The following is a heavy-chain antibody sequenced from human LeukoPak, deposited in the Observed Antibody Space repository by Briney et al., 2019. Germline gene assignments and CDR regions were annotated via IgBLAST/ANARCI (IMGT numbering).Heavy chain of an antibody. CDR2: IYSGDAT. D-gene: IGHD1-26*01. CDR3: AREEDRWEWFDP. V-gene: IGHV3-66*01. CDR1: GFTVTTDH. J-gene: IGHJ5*02. Sequence: GGSLTLSCAASGFTVTTDHMSWVRQAPGKGLEWVSVIYSGDATQYADSVKGRFTVSRDNSKNTLFLQMNDLRVDDTAVYCCAREEDRWEWFDPRGQGTLVTVSS.